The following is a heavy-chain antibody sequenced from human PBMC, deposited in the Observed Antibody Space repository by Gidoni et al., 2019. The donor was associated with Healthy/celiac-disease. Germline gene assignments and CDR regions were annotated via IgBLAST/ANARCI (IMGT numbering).Heavy chain of an antibody. J-gene: IGHJ3*02. V-gene: IGHV3-33*01. D-gene: IGHD3-10*01. CDR3: ARDAVVVRGAYDAFDI. CDR2: IWYDGSNK. Sequence: QVQLVESGGGVVQPGRSLRLSCAASGFTFSSYGMHWVRQAPGKGLEWVAVIWYDGSNKYYADSVKGRFTISRDNSKNTLYLQMNSLRAEDTAVYYCARDAVVVRGAYDAFDIWGQGTMVTVSS. CDR1: GFTFSSYG.